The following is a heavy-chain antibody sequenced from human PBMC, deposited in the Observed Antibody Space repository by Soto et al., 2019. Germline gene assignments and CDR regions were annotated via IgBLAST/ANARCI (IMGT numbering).Heavy chain of an antibody. J-gene: IGHJ5*02. D-gene: IGHD3-3*01. CDR2: ISAYNGNT. CDR1: GYTVTSYG. Sequence: ASVKVSCKASGYTVTSYGISWVRQAPGQGLEWMGWISAYNGNTNYAQKLQGRVTMTTDTSTSTAYMELGSLRSDDTAVYYCARDKGPGYYDFWSGAPTPFDPWGQGTLVTVSS. V-gene: IGHV1-18*01. CDR3: ARDKGPGYYDFWSGAPTPFDP.